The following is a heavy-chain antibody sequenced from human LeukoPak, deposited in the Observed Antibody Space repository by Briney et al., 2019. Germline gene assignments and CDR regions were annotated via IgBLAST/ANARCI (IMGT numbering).Heavy chain of an antibody. CDR1: GFTFSSYG. Sequence: GGSLRLSCTASGFTFSSYGMDWVRQAPGKGLEWVGRIKAKAHGGTIEYAAPVKGRFTISRDDSKNTLYLQMNSLKTEDTAVYYCTTDGVGVEGATYDNWGQGTLVSVSS. V-gene: IGHV3-15*01. CDR3: TTDGVGVEGATYDN. D-gene: IGHD1-26*01. J-gene: IGHJ4*02. CDR2: IKAKAHGGTI.